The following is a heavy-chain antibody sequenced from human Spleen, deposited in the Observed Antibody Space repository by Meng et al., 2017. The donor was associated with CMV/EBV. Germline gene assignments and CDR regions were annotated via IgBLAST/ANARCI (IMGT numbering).Heavy chain of an antibody. J-gene: IGHJ4*02. CDR2: ITPVFETA. V-gene: IGHV1-69*05. Sequence: SVKVSCKASGGTFSSSSLMWVRQAPGQGLEWMGGITPVFETADYAQKFRDRVTISMDDSATTAYMEMTSLGSEDTAVYFCARGPRIIVGGVIILPLEDWGQGTLVT. CDR3: ARGPRIIVGGVIILPLED. D-gene: IGHD3-10*01. CDR1: GGTFSSSS.